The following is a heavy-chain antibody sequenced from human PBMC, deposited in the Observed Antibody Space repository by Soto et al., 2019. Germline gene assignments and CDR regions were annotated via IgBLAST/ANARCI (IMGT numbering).Heavy chain of an antibody. CDR1: GGSISSYY. Sequence: SETLCLTCTVSGGSISSYYWSWIRQPPGKGLEWIGYIYYSGSTNYNPSLKSRVTISVDTSKNQFSLKLSSVTAADTAVYYCARVRYSSGWYIWFDPWGQGTLVTVSS. CDR2: IYYSGST. J-gene: IGHJ5*02. V-gene: IGHV4-59*01. D-gene: IGHD6-19*01. CDR3: ARVRYSSGWYIWFDP.